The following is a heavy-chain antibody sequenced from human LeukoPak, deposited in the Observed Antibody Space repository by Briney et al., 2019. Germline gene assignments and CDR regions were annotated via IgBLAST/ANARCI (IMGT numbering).Heavy chain of an antibody. CDR1: GFTFSNYG. V-gene: IGHV3-30*18. CDR2: ISYDGNDE. Sequence: GGSLRLSCVASGFTFSNYGMHWVRQAPGKGLEWVTTISYDGNDEYYADSVKGRFTISRDIAKNTLYLQMNSLRAEDTGVYYCAKDHYWSIDYWGRGTLVTVSS. D-gene: IGHD3-3*01. CDR3: AKDHYWSIDY. J-gene: IGHJ4*02.